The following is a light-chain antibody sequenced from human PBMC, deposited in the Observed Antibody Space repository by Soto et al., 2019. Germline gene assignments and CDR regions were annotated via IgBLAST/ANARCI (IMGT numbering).Light chain of an antibody. J-gene: IGKJ1*01. V-gene: IGKV3-20*01. Sequence: EIVLTQSPGTLSLSPGERATLSCSASQTFSSIYLAWYQQKPGQAPRLLIYGASSRATGIPDRFSGSGSGTEFTLTISSLQSEDFAVYYCQQYNNWPPTFGQGTKVDIK. CDR2: GAS. CDR3: QQYNNWPPT. CDR1: QTFSSIY.